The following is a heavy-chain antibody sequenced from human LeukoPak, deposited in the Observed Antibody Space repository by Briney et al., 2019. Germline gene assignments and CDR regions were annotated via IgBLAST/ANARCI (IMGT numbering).Heavy chain of an antibody. CDR2: ISYSGST. V-gene: IGHV4-59*01. CDR3: ARDVGGY. Sequence: PSETLSLTCTVSGGSISSYYWSWIRQPPGKGLEWIGFISYSGSTIYSPSLESRVTISVDTSKNQFSLKLSSVTAADTAVYYCARDVGGYWGQGTLVTVSS. D-gene: IGHD3-16*01. J-gene: IGHJ4*02. CDR1: GGSISSYY.